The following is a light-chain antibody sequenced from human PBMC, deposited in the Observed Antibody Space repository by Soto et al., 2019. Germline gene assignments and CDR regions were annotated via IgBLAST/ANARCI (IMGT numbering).Light chain of an antibody. J-gene: IGLJ2*01. CDR2: ANN. CDR1: RTNIGTNY. V-gene: IGLV1-47*01. Sequence: QSVLTQPPSASGTPGQTVTISCSGSRTNIGTNYVYWYQQFPGTAPKLLIFANNKRPSGVPERFSAPKSGTSASLAISGLQAEDEADYYCSAYTSIKEVFGGGTKLTVL. CDR3: SAYTSIKEV.